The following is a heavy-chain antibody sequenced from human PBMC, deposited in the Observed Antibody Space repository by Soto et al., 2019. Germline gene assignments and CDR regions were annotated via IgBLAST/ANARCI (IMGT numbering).Heavy chain of an antibody. D-gene: IGHD4-17*01. CDR2: FDPEDGET. J-gene: IGHJ4*02. Sequence: ASVKVSCKVSGYTLTELSMHWVRQAPGKGLEWMGGFDPEDGETIYAQKFQGRVTMTEDTSTDTAYMELSSLRSEDTAVYYCATSQSTYGDPDYWGRGTLVTVSS. CDR3: ATSQSTYGDPDY. CDR1: GYTLTELS. V-gene: IGHV1-24*01.